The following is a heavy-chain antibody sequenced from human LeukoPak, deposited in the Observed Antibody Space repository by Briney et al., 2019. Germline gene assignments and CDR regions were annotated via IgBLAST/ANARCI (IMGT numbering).Heavy chain of an antibody. CDR2: FYTSWTT. J-gene: IGHJ4*02. CDR1: GGSISSGNYY. D-gene: IGHD6-19*01. V-gene: IGHV4-61*02. CDR3: ARERTVAGLNMGINDY. Sequence: SQTLSLTCTVSGGSISSGNYYYSWIPQPAGKGLEWLGRFYTSWTTNYNPSLKRRVTISVDTSKNQFSLKLSSVTATDTAVYYCARERTVAGLNMGINDYWGQGTLVTVSS.